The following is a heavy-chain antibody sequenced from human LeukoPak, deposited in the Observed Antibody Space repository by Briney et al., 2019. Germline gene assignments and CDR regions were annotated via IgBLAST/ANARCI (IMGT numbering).Heavy chain of an antibody. J-gene: IGHJ3*01. V-gene: IGHV3-30*18. CDR2: VSDHGIVT. CDR3: AKEDMVPAKYAFDV. Sequence: GGSLRLSCTGTGFTFSSHGMHWVRQRPGKGLEWLAVVSDHGIVTYYADSVKGRFTIARDNSKNSMYLQMNGLRPDDTAVYYCAKEDMVPAKYAFDVWGQGTMVTVSS. D-gene: IGHD6-13*01. CDR1: GFTFSSHG.